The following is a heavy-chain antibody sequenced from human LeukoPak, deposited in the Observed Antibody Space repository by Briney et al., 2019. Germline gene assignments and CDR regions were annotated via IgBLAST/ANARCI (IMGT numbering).Heavy chain of an antibody. CDR3: AKVVLGGWYFDY. V-gene: IGHV3-23*01. D-gene: IGHD6-19*01. J-gene: IGHJ4*02. Sequence: PGGSLRLSCAASGVTFSSYAMSWVRQAPGKGLEWVSAISGSGGSTYYADSVKGRLTISRDNSKNTLYLQMNSLRAEDTAVYYCAKVVLGGWYFDYWGQGTLVTVSS. CDR1: GVTFSSYA. CDR2: ISGSGGST.